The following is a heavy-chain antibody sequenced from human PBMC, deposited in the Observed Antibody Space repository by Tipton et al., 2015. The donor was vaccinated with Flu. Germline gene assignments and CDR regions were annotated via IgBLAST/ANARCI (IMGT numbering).Heavy chain of an antibody. CDR3: AREDYYVSSGQSPNDPIDL. V-gene: IGHV5-51*03. CDR1: GYSSTNYW. CDR2: IYLDDSDA. J-gene: IGHJ3*01. D-gene: IGHD3-22*01. Sequence: QLVQSGAEVKKPGASLKISCQASGYSSTNYWIAWVRQMPGKGLEWMGIIYLDDSDARYSPSFQGQVTISADKSISTAYLQWTSLKASDTGMYYCAREDYYVSSGQSPNDPIDLWGQGTMVTVSS.